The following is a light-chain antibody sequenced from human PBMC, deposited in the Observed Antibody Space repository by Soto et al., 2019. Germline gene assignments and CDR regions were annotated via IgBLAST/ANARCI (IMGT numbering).Light chain of an antibody. Sequence: DIQMTQSPSTLSASVGDRVTITCRASQSISTWLAWHQHKPGKXPXXLISRASSLESGVPSRFSGSGSGTEFTLTISSLQPEDFATDDCQQYNSRRTFGQGTKVDIK. CDR2: RAS. CDR1: QSISTW. V-gene: IGKV1-5*03. J-gene: IGKJ1*01. CDR3: QQYNSRRT.